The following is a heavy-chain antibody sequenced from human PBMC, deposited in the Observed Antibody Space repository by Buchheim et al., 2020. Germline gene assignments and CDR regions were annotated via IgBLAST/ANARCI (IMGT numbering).Heavy chain of an antibody. J-gene: IGHJ1*01. CDR3: ARGDSGWYGYFQH. CDR1: GFTFSSYA. Sequence: QVQLVESGGGVVQPGRSLRLSCAAPGFTFSSYAMHWVRQAPGKGLEWVAVISYDGSNKYYADSVKGRFTISRDNSKNTLYLQMNSLRAEDTAVYYCARGDSGWYGYFQHWGQGTL. V-gene: IGHV3-30-3*01. D-gene: IGHD6-19*01. CDR2: ISYDGSNK.